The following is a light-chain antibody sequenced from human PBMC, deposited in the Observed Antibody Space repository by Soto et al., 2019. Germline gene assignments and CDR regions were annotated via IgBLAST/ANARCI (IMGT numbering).Light chain of an antibody. J-gene: IGKJ4*01. V-gene: IGKV1-33*01. CDR3: QQYDNLPLT. Sequence: DIQITLSPSSLSASVGERVTSTFHASQGISNYLKWYQQKPGKAPKLLIYDASNLETGVPSRFSGSGSGTDFTFTISSLQPEDIATYYCQQYDNLPLTFGGGTKVDI. CDR2: DAS. CDR1: QGISNY.